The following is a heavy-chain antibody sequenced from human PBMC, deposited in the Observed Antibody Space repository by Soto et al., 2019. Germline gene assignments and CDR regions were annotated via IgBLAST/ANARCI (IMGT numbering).Heavy chain of an antibody. Sequence: GGSLRLSCAASGFTFSDYYMSWIRQAPGKGLEWVSYISSSSSYTNYADSVKGRFTISRDNAKNSLYLQMNSLRAEDTAVYYCARDREAVAQRYGMDVWGQGTTVTVSS. CDR3: ARDREAVAQRYGMDV. J-gene: IGHJ6*02. CDR2: ISSSSSYT. D-gene: IGHD6-19*01. CDR1: GFTFSDYY. V-gene: IGHV3-11*06.